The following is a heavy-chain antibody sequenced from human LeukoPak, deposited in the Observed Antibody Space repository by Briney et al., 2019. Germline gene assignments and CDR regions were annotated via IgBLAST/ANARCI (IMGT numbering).Heavy chain of an antibody. CDR1: GGTFSSYA. J-gene: IGHJ4*02. Sequence: SVKVSCKASGGTFSSYAISWVRQAPGQGLEWMGRIIPILGIANYAQKFQGRVTITADKSTSTAYMELSSLRSEDTAVYHCARDLSFGSGSNWGQGTLVTVSS. D-gene: IGHD3-10*01. CDR3: ARDLSFGSGSN. CDR2: IIPILGIA. V-gene: IGHV1-69*04.